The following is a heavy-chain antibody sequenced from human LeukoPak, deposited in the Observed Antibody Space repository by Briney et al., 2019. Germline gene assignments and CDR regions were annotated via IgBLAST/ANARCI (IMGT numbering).Heavy chain of an antibody. Sequence: PGRSLRLSCAASGFTFDDYAMHWVRQAPGKGLEWVSGISWNSGSIGYADSVKGRFTISRDNAKNSLYLQMNSLRAEDTALYYCAKDTTNLLRDSDSSSWPYFDYWGQGTLVTVSS. CDR2: ISWNSGSI. J-gene: IGHJ4*02. CDR3: AKDTTNLLRDSDSSSWPYFDY. CDR1: GFTFDDYA. V-gene: IGHV3-9*01. D-gene: IGHD6-13*01.